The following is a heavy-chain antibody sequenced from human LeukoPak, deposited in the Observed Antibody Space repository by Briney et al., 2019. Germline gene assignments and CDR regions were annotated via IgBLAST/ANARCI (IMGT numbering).Heavy chain of an antibody. CDR2: ISAYNGNT. Sequence: GASVKVSCKASGYTFTGYYMHWVRQAPGQGLEWMGWISAYNGNTNYAQKLQGRVTMTTDTSTSTAYMELRSLRSDDTAVYYCARELDGHYWGQGTLVTVSS. D-gene: IGHD5-24*01. V-gene: IGHV1-18*04. J-gene: IGHJ4*02. CDR1: GYTFTGYY. CDR3: ARELDGHY.